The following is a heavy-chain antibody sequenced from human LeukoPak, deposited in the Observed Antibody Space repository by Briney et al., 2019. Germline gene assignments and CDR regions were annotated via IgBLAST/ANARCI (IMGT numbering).Heavy chain of an antibody. CDR1: GYTFTSYD. V-gene: IGHV1-8*03. CDR3: ARGPKIGYCSSTSCYSSSYYYMGV. D-gene: IGHD2-2*02. Sequence: GASVKVSCTASGYTFTSYDINWVRQATGQGLEWMGWMNSNSGNTGYAQKFQGRVTITRNTSISTAYMELSSLRSEDTAVYYCARGPKIGYCSSTSCYSSSYYYMGVWGKGTTVTVSS. J-gene: IGHJ6*03. CDR2: MNSNSGNT.